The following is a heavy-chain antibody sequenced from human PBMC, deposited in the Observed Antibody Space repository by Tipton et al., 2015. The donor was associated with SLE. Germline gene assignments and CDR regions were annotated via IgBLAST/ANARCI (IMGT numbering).Heavy chain of an antibody. CDR1: GGSISSGDYY. CDR2: IYYSGST. Sequence: TLSLTCTVSGGSISSGDYYWSWIRQPPGKGLEWIGYIYYSGSTYYNPSLKSRVTISVDTSKNQFSLKLTSVTAADTAVYFCARYYNYGQGYFDYWGLGTLVTVSS. V-gene: IGHV4-30-4*01. J-gene: IGHJ4*02. D-gene: IGHD5-24*01. CDR3: ARYYNYGQGYFDY.